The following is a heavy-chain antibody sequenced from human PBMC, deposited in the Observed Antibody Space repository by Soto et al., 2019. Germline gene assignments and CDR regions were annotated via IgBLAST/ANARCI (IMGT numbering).Heavy chain of an antibody. J-gene: IGHJ4*02. CDR3: ARGRYGDY. V-gene: IGHV1-18*01. CDR1: GYAFTTYG. D-gene: IGHD1-1*01. Sequence: QVHLVQSGAEVKKPGASVKVSCKGSGYAFTTYGITWVRQAPGQGLEWRGWISAHNGNTNYAQKLQGRVTVTTDTSTSTAYMELRSLRSDDTAVYYCARGRYGDYWGQGALVTVSS. CDR2: ISAHNGNT.